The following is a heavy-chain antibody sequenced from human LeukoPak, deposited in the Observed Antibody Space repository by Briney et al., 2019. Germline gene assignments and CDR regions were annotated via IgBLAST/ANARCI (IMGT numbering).Heavy chain of an antibody. V-gene: IGHV3-64D*06. Sequence: GGSLRLSCSASGFIFSDFAMHWVRQAPGKALEYVAAINTNGDTTYYADYVKGRFTISGDNSKNTVFLQMGSLRPDDTAVYYCVKTIYGYAVRDYWGQGARVTVAS. CDR1: GFIFSDFA. CDR2: INTNGDTT. D-gene: IGHD3-3*01. J-gene: IGHJ4*02. CDR3: VKTIYGYAVRDY.